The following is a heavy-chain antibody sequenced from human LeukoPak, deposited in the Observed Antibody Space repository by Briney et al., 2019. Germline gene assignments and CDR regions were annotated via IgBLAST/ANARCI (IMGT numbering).Heavy chain of an antibody. Sequence: SETLSLTCTVSGDSISSSTYFWGWIRQPPGKGLEWIGSIYYSRTTYYSPSLKSRVTISVDTSKNQFSLKLNSVTAADTAVYYCARPAYSSSWYFEYWGQGTLLTVSS. CDR1: GDSISSSTYF. D-gene: IGHD6-13*01. J-gene: IGHJ4*02. V-gene: IGHV4-39*07. CDR2: IYYSRTT. CDR3: ARPAYSSSWYFEY.